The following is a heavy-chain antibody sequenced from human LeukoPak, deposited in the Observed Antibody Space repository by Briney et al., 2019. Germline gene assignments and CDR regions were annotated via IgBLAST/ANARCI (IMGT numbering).Heavy chain of an antibody. Sequence: GGSLRLSCAASGFTFSTYIMNWVRQAPGKGLEWVSSITSGGTYTYYADSVKGRFTTSRDNAKNSLSLQLSSLRAEDTAVYYCARGHYDILTASYKWTPDYWGQGILVTVSS. CDR1: GFTFSTYI. CDR2: ITSGGTYT. D-gene: IGHD3-9*01. J-gene: IGHJ4*02. V-gene: IGHV3-21*06. CDR3: ARGHYDILTASYKWTPDY.